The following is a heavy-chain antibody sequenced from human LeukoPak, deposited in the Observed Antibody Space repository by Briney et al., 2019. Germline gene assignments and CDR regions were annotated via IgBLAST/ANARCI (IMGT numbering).Heavy chain of an antibody. CDR1: GFTFSSYG. J-gene: IGHJ4*02. V-gene: IGHV3-33*06. CDR2: IWNDGSNK. D-gene: IGHD6-19*01. Sequence: GGSLRRYCAASGFTFSSYGMLRLRQAPGKGLEWVAAIWNDGSNKYYADSVKGRFTISRANSKNTVYLQMNSLRAEDTAADYCAKDRGEQWLGSRLVGTLDYWGQGNRVIVSA. CDR3: AKDRGEQWLGSRLVGTLDY.